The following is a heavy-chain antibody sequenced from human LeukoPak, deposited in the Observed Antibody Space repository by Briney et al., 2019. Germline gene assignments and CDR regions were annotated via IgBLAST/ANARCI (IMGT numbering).Heavy chain of an antibody. CDR3: AKDPRRYSRTGGYFDY. Sequence: GGSLRLSCAASGFTFSSYAMCWVRQAPGKGLEWVALISYDGSNKYYADSVKGRFTISRDNSKNTLYLQMISLRTEDTAVYYCAKDPRRYSRTGGYFDYWGQGTLVTVSS. CDR2: ISYDGSNK. J-gene: IGHJ4*02. D-gene: IGHD6-13*01. V-gene: IGHV3-30*04. CDR1: GFTFSSYA.